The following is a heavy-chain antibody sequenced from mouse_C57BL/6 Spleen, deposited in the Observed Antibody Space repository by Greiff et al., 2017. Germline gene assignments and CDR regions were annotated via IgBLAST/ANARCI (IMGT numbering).Heavy chain of an antibody. Sequence: QVHVKQSGAELVRPGTSVKMSCKASGYTFTNYWIGWAKQRPGHGLEWIGDIYPGGGYTNYNEKFKGKATLTADKSSSTAYMQFSSLTSEDSAIYYCARCPDGYYFDYWGQGTTLTVSS. D-gene: IGHD2-3*01. V-gene: IGHV1-63*01. CDR3: ARCPDGYYFDY. CDR1: GYTFTNYW. J-gene: IGHJ2*01. CDR2: IYPGGGYT.